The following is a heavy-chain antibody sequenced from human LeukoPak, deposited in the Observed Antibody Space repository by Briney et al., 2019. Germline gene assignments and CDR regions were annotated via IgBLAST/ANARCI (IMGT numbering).Heavy chain of an antibody. V-gene: IGHV3-7*01. CDR1: GFTFSSYW. J-gene: IGHJ4*02. Sequence: SGGSLRLSCAASGFTFSSYWMSWVRQAPGKGLEWVANIKQDGSEKYYVDSVKGRFTISRDNAKNSLYLQMNSLRAEDTAVYYCARDLYPSIAAAGTRAFYYWGQGTLVTVSS. CDR2: IKQDGSEK. D-gene: IGHD6-13*01. CDR3: ARDLYPSIAAAGTRAFYY.